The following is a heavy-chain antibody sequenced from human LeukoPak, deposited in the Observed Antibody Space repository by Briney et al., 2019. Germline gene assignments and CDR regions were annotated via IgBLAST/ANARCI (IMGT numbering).Heavy chain of an antibody. J-gene: IGHJ6*02. CDR3: AKAKTAGTSRYYYYGMDV. V-gene: IGHV3-23*01. D-gene: IGHD6-13*01. CDR2: ISASGGST. Sequence: PGGSLRLSCAASEFTFSSYAMTWVHQAPGKGLEWVSAISASGGSTYYADSVKGRFTISRDNSKNTLYLQMNSLRAEDTAVYCCAKAKTAGTSRYYYYGMDVWGQGTTVTVSS. CDR1: EFTFSSYA.